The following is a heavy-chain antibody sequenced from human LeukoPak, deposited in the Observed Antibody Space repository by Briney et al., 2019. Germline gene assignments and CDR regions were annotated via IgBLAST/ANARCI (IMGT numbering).Heavy chain of an antibody. D-gene: IGHD2-8*01. CDR2: ISGSGGST. CDR1: GFTFSSYG. Sequence: GGTLRLSCAASGFTFSSYGMSWVRQAPGKGLEWVSVISGSGGSTYYADSVKGRFTISRDNAKNTLYLQMNSLRAEDTAVYYCARSRMGFGYWGQGTLVTVSS. J-gene: IGHJ4*02. V-gene: IGHV3-23*01. CDR3: ARSRMGFGY.